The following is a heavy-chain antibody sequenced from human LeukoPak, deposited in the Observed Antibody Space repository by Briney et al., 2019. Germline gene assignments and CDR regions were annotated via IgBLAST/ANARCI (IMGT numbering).Heavy chain of an antibody. CDR1: GFTFSSYG. CDR3: AKELDGRAFRNYPGY. V-gene: IGHV3-30*02. CDR2: IRYDGSNK. J-gene: IGHJ4*02. Sequence: GGSLRLSCAASGFTFSSYGMHWVRQAPGKGLEWVAFIRYDGSNKYYADSVKGRFTISRDNSKNTLYLQMNSLRAEDTAVYYCAKELDGRAFRNYPGYWGQGTLVTVSS. D-gene: IGHD4-11*01.